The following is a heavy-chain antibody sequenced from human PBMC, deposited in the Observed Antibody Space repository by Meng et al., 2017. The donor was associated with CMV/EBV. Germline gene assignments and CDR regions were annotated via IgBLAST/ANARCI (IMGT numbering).Heavy chain of an antibody. V-gene: IGHV3-53*01. J-gene: IGHJ4*02. D-gene: IGHD3-10*01. CDR2: IYSGGST. CDR3: ARVATMVRGVIDY. Sequence: GGSLRLSCAASGFTFSSYWMSWVRQAPGKGLEWVSVIYSGGSTYYPDSVKGRFTISRDNSKNTLYLQMNSLRAEDTAVYYCARVATMVRGVIDYWGQGTLVTVSS. CDR1: GFTFSSYW.